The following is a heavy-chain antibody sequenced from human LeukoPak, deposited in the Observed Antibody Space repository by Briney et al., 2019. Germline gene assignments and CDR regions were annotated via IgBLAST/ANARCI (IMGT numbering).Heavy chain of an antibody. CDR2: INYSGSA. J-gene: IGHJ4*02. CDR1: GGSMSSYY. D-gene: IGHD6-13*01. CDR3: ARYASSWYGFDY. Sequence: SETLSLTCTVSGGSMSSYYWSWIRQPPGKGLEWIGYINYSGSANYNPSLKSRVTISVDTSKNQFSLKLSSVTAADTAVYFCARYASSWYGFDYWGQGTLVTVSS. V-gene: IGHV4-59*08.